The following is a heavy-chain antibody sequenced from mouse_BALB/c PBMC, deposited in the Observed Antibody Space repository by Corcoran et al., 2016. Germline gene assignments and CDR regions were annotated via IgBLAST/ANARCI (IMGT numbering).Heavy chain of an antibody. J-gene: IGHJ3*01. V-gene: IGHV1-22*01. D-gene: IGHD2-4*01. Sequence: EVQVQQSGREVVKPGASVKISSKTSGFTFTEYTMHWVKQSHGKSLEWIGGNNPYIGGTSYNQKFKGKATLTVDKSSSTAYMELRSLTSEDSAVYYCARESYDSSIAYWGQGILVTVSA. CDR2: NNPYIGGT. CDR3: ARESYDSSIAY. CDR1: GFTFTEYT.